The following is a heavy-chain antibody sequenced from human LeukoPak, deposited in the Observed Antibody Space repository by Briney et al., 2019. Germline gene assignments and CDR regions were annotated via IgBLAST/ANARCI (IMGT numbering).Heavy chain of an antibody. CDR3: ARNGDDSSDYYYFDY. V-gene: IGHV4-30-4*07. D-gene: IGHD3-22*01. CDR1: GDSISSGDYS. J-gene: IGHJ4*02. CDR2: IYNSGTT. Sequence: SETLSLTSAVSGDSISSGDYSWSWIRQPPGKGLEWIGYIYNSGTTNYNPSLKSRVTISVDTSKNQFSLKLSSVTAADTAIYYCARNGDDSSDYYYFDYWGQGTLVTVSS.